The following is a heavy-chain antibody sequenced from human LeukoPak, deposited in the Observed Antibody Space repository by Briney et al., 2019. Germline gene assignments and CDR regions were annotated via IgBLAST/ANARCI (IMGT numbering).Heavy chain of an antibody. D-gene: IGHD4-17*01. Sequence: GGSLRLSCTVSGFTFGDYAISWVRQAPGKGLEWLGFIRSKDDDGTTAYAASVKGRFIISRDDSKSIAYLQMNDLKTEDTAVYYCTRDRWGGDYTSRGMDVWGKGTTVTISS. CDR3: TRDRWGGDYTSRGMDV. V-gene: IGHV3-49*04. CDR2: IRSKDDDGTT. CDR1: GFTFGDYA. J-gene: IGHJ6*04.